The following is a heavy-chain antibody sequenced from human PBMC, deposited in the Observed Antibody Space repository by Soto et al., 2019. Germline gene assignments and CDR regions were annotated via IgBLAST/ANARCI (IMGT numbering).Heavy chain of an antibody. Sequence: SETVSLTCSVSGDFISRYYWRWIRQPPGKGLEWIGYVYYSGSPNYNPSLKSRVTISVDTSKKQFSLKLRSVTAADTAVYFCARGKSGYYPYFDNWGQGTLVPVSS. D-gene: IGHD3-22*01. CDR1: GDFISRYY. J-gene: IGHJ4*02. CDR3: ARGKSGYYPYFDN. CDR2: VYYSGSP. V-gene: IGHV4-59*01.